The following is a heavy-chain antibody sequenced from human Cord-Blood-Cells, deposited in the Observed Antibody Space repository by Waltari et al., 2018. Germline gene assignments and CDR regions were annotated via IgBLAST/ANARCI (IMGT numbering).Heavy chain of an antibody. CDR2: IYHSGST. D-gene: IGHD3-10*01. Sequence: QVQLQESGPGLVKPSETLSLTCAVSGYSISSGYYWGWLRPPPGKGLEWIGSIYHSGSTYYNPSLKSRVTISVDTSKNQFSLKLSSVTAADTAVYYCARDEGETMVRGGSSFDYWGQGTLVTVSS. CDR3: ARDEGETMVRGGSSFDY. CDR1: GYSISSGYY. J-gene: IGHJ4*02. V-gene: IGHV4-38-2*02.